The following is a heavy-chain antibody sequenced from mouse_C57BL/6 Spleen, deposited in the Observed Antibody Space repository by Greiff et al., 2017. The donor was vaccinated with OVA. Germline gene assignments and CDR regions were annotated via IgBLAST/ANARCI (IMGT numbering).Heavy chain of an antibody. CDR1: GYTFTDYY. CDR3: AGGTYDYDAAWFAY. V-gene: IGHV1-26*01. Sequence: EVQLQQSGPELVKPGASVKISCKASGYTFTDYYMNWVKQSHGKSLEWIGDINPNNGGTSYNQKFKGKATLTVDKSSSTAYMELRSLTSEDSAVYYCAGGTYDYDAAWFAYWGQGTLVTVSA. J-gene: IGHJ3*01. CDR2: INPNNGGT. D-gene: IGHD2-4*01.